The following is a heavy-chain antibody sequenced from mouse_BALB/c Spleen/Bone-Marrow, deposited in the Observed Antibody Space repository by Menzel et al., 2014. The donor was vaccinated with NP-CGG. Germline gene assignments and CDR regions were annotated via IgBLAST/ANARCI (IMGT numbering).Heavy chain of an antibody. CDR3: ARSGALYGNPLAF. CDR1: GYSFTGYN. Sequence: VQLQQSGPELEKPGASVKISCKASGYSFTGYNMNWVKQNNGKSLEWIGNIDPYYGDVNYNQKFKDKATLTVDKSSSIAYMQLKSLTSEDSTVYYCARSGALYGNPLAFWGQGTLVTVSA. D-gene: IGHD2-1*01. J-gene: IGHJ3*01. CDR2: IDPYYGDV. V-gene: IGHV1-39*01.